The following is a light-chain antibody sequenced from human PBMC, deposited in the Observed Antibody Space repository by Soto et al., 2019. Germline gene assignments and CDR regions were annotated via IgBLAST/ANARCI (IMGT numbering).Light chain of an antibody. J-gene: IGKJ2*01. V-gene: IGKV3-15*01. CDR2: GAS. CDR1: QNIGNS. CDR3: QHYKSWPYT. Sequence: IVMTQSPSTLSMSPGQRASLYCRASQNIGNSLDWYQQNPGQAPRLLISGASTRDTGVPARFSGSGSGTEFTLTISSLQSEDFEVYYCQHYKSWPYTFGQGTKVDIK.